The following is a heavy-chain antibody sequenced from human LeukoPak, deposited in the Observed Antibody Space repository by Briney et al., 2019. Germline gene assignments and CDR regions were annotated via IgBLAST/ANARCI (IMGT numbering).Heavy chain of an antibody. CDR3: ARGNHGGNSLIEY. D-gene: IGHD4-23*01. CDR1: GFTFSDYY. Sequence: PGGSLRLSCAASGFTFSDYYMSWIRQGPGKGLEWVANIKQDGSENYYVDSVKGRFTISRDNAKNSLYLQMNSLRAEDTAVYYCARGNHGGNSLIEYWGQGTLVTVSS. J-gene: IGHJ4*02. CDR2: IKQDGSEN. V-gene: IGHV3-7*01.